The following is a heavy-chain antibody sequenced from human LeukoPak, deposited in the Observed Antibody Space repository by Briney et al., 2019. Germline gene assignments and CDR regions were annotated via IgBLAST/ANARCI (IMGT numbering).Heavy chain of an antibody. CDR2: ISSSGSTI. J-gene: IGHJ4*02. CDR3: AREDYGDYAGSFDY. Sequence: GGSLRLSCAASGFTFSSYEMIWVRQAPGKGLEWVSYISSSGSTIYYADSVKGRFTISRDNAKNSLYLQMNSLRAEDTAVYYCAREDYGDYAGSFDYWGQGTLVTVSS. D-gene: IGHD4-17*01. CDR1: GFTFSSYE. V-gene: IGHV3-48*03.